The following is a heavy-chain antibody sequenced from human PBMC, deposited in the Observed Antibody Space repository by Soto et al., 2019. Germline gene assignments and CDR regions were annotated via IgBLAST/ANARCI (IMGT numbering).Heavy chain of an antibody. CDR2: ISGSGGST. V-gene: IGHV3-23*01. CDR1: GFTFSSYA. CDR3: AKDARARCSSTSCYLGVYDY. D-gene: IGHD2-2*01. Sequence: GGSLSLSCAASGFTFSSYAMSWVRQAPGKGLEWVSAISGSGGSTYYADSVKGRFTISRDNSKNTLYLQMNSLRAEDTAVYYCAKDARARCSSTSCYLGVYDYWGQGTLVTVSS. J-gene: IGHJ4*02.